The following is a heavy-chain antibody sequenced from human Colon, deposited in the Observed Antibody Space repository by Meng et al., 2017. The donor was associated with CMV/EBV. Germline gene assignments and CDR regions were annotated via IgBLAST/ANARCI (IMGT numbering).Heavy chain of an antibody. Sequence: GESLKISCAASGFTFSSYSMNWVRQAPGKGLEWVSYISYSSSTIYYADSVKGRFTISRDNAKNSLYLQMNSLRAEDTALYYCAKDFRWELQAIDYWGQGTLVTVSS. CDR2: ISYSSSTI. D-gene: IGHD1-26*01. CDR3: AKDFRWELQAIDY. V-gene: IGHV3-48*04. J-gene: IGHJ4*02. CDR1: GFTFSSYS.